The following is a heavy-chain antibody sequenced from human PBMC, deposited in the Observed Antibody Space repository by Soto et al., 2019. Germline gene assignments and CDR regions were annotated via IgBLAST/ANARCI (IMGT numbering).Heavy chain of an antibody. V-gene: IGHV3-11*05. D-gene: IGHD4-17*01. CDR3: ARSYGGNSAFDI. CDR1: GFTFSDYY. J-gene: IGHJ3*02. CDR2: ISSSSSYT. Sequence: QVQLVESGGGLVKPGGSLRLSCAASGFTFSDYYMSWIRQAPGKGLKWVSYISSSSSYTNYADSVKGRFTISRDNAKNSLYLQMNSLRAEDTAVYYCARSYGGNSAFDIWGQGTMVTVSS.